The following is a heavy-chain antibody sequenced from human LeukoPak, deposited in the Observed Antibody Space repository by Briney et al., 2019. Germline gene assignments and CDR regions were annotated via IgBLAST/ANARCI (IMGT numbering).Heavy chain of an antibody. CDR3: ARDAEVGSPFDY. J-gene: IGHJ4*02. V-gene: IGHV3-74*01. CDR2: ITSDGSST. CDR1: GFTFSRDW. Sequence: GGSLRLSCAASGFTFSRDWMHWVRQAPGKGLVWVSRITSDGSSTSYADSVKGRFTISRDNAKNTLYLQMNSLRVEDTAVYYCARDAEVGSPFDYWGQGSLVTVSS. D-gene: IGHD1-26*01.